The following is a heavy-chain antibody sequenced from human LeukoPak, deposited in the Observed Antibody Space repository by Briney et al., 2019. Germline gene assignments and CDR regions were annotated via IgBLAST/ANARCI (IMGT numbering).Heavy chain of an antibody. V-gene: IGHV3-64*01. Sequence: GGSLRLSCAASGFTFSSYAMHWVRQAPGKGLEYVSVMSSNGGSTYYANSVKGRFTISRDNSKNTLYLQMNNLRAADTAVYYCARKIEGGVTGSDYWGQGTLVTVSS. J-gene: IGHJ4*02. CDR1: GFTFSSYA. CDR2: MSSNGGST. D-gene: IGHD1-26*01. CDR3: ARKIEGGVTGSDY.